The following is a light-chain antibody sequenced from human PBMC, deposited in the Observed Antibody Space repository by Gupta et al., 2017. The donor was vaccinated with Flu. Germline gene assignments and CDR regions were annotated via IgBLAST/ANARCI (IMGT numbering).Light chain of an antibody. Sequence: DIQMTQSPSSLFASIGDRVTITCRASQSTSTYLNWYQQQPGKAPKLLIYAASSLQSGVPSRFSGSGSGTDFTLTITSLQSEDFATYYCQQSYSVPWTFGQGTKVEIK. CDR2: AAS. CDR3: QQSYSVPWT. CDR1: QSTSTY. V-gene: IGKV1-39*01. J-gene: IGKJ1*01.